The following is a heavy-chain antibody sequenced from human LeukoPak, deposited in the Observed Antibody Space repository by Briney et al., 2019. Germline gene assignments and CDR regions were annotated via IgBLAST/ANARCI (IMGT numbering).Heavy chain of an antibody. Sequence: GGSLRLSCAASGLTFSSYGMSWVRQAPGKGLEWVSVISGSGSSTNYADSVKGRFTISRDNSKNTLYLQVNSLRAEDTAIYYCAKGQGSGTHSRFDYWGQGTLVTVSS. V-gene: IGHV3-23*01. CDR1: GLTFSSYG. J-gene: IGHJ4*02. CDR2: ISGSGSST. D-gene: IGHD1-26*01. CDR3: AKGQGSGTHSRFDY.